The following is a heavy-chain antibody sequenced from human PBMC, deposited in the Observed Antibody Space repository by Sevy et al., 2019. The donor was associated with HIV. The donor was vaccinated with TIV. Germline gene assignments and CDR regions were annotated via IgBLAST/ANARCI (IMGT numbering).Heavy chain of an antibody. V-gene: IGHV1-69*13. J-gene: IGHJ3*01. CDR2: VVPLFGKA. Sequence: ASVKVSCKASGGSFSNFAISWVRQAPGQGLEWMGGVVPLFGKANYEQKFRDRLTITADESTRTAYMELSSLRSEDTAVYFCAREKGSVFRGDDSNTFYPRGVFDLWGQGTKVTVSS. CDR3: AREKGSVFRGDDSNTFYPRGVFDL. D-gene: IGHD3-22*01. CDR1: GGSFSNFA.